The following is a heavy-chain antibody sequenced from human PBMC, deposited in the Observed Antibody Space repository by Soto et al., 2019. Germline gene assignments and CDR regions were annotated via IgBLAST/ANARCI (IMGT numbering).Heavy chain of an antibody. CDR2: ISYTGDT. Sequence: SETLSLTCTVSGGSISSGGYYWSWIRQHPGKGLEWIGYISYTGDTYYNPSLKSRLTISVDTSKTQFSLKLNSVTAADTAVYFCARYCSGGSCYMSYFDYWGQGTLVTVSS. CDR1: GGSISSGGYY. D-gene: IGHD2-15*01. J-gene: IGHJ4*02. V-gene: IGHV4-31*03. CDR3: ARYCSGGSCYMSYFDY.